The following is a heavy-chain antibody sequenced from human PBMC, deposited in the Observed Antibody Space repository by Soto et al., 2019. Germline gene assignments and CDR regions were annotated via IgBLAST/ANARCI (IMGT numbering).Heavy chain of an antibody. D-gene: IGHD3-22*01. V-gene: IGHV3-33*01. J-gene: IGHJ4*02. CDR1: GFPLSGYG. CDR3: ARVTSYYDSSLIDY. CDR2: IWYDGSNK. Sequence: GGSLNLSFAGPGFPLSGYGMHWVGQAPGKGLEWVAVIWYDGSNKYYADSVKGRFTISRDNPKNTLYLQMNSLRAEDTAVYYCARVTSYYDSSLIDYWGQGTLVTVSS.